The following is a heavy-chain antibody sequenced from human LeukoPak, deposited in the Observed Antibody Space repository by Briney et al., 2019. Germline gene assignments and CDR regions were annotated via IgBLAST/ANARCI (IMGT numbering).Heavy chain of an antibody. J-gene: IGHJ4*02. Sequence: GGSLRLSCAASGFTLSSYWTHWVRQAPGKGLVWVSRINSDGSSTSYADSVKGRFTISRDNAKNTLYLQMNSLKTEDTAVYYCITPLPYSAQGGQGTLVTVSS. D-gene: IGHD2-21*01. CDR3: ITPLPYSAQ. CDR1: GFTLSSYW. CDR2: INSDGSST. V-gene: IGHV3-74*01.